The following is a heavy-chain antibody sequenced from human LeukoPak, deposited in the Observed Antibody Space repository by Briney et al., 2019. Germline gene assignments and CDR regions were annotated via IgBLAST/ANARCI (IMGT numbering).Heavy chain of an antibody. CDR1: GGSIGSYY. CDR2: IYYSGRS. J-gene: IGHJ6*03. Sequence: PSETLSLTCTVSGGSIGSYYWSWIRQPPGKGLEWIGYIYYSGRSNQNPSLKSRVTISLDTSKNQFSLKLSSVTAADTAVYYCARAGRGYNYGFVPSELDYYYYYLDVWGKGTTVTVSS. CDR3: ARAGRGYNYGFVPSELDYYYYYLDV. D-gene: IGHD5-18*01. V-gene: IGHV4-59*01.